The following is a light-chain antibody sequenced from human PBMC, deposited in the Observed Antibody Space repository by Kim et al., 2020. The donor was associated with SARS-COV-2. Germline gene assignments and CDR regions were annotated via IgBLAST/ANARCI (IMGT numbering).Light chain of an antibody. J-gene: IGKJ2*02. CDR2: RAS. CDR3: QEYNDWPRST. V-gene: IGKV3-15*01. CDR1: QSVSGN. Sequence: VSPGESATLSCRASQSVSGNLAWYQQKPGQAPRLLIHRASTRATGVPARFSGSGSGTDFTLTISSLQPEDFAVYYCQEYNDWPRSTFGQGTKLEI.